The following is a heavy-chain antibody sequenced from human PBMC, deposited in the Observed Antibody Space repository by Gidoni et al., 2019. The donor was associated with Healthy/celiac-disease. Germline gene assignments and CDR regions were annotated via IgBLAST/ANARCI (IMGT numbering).Heavy chain of an antibody. V-gene: IGHV1-24*01. Sequence: QVQLVQSGAEVKKPGASVKVYCKVSGYTLTELSMHWVRQAPGKGLEWMGGFDPEDGETIYAQKFQGRVTMTEDTSSDTAYMELSSLRSEDTAVYYCATMLINYYGSGSYYDWGQGTLVTVSS. D-gene: IGHD3-10*01. J-gene: IGHJ4*02. CDR3: ATMLINYYGSGSYYD. CDR2: FDPEDGET. CDR1: GYTLTELS.